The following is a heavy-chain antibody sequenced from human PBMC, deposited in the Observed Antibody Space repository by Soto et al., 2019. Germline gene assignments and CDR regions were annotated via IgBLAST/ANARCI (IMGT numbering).Heavy chain of an antibody. D-gene: IGHD2-2*01. J-gene: IGHJ4*02. CDR2: INGHSGDA. CDR1: GDTFNTYG. CDR3: AREYCTSSSCYGVDY. Sequence: QVQLVQSGSEVKMPGASVKVSCKAPGDTFNTYGITWVRQAPGQGLEWMGWINGHSGDAKYAQKFQGRFIMTADTSTTTAYMELRSLTYDDTAVYYCAREYCTSSSCYGVDYWGQGTLVTVSS. V-gene: IGHV1-18*01.